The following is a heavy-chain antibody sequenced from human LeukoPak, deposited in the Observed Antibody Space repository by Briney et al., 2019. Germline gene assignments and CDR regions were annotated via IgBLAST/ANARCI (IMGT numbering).Heavy chain of an antibody. Sequence: GGSLRLSCAASGFSFSTWWMSWVRQAPGKGLEWLATIKHTGSDEFYVDSVKGRFTISRDNAKSSLFLQMNSLRAEDTAVYYCAREESFDSRGFDYWGQGTLVTVSS. CDR3: AREESFDSRGFDY. J-gene: IGHJ4*02. V-gene: IGHV3-7*01. CDR2: IKHTGSDE. CDR1: GFSFSTWW. D-gene: IGHD3-22*01.